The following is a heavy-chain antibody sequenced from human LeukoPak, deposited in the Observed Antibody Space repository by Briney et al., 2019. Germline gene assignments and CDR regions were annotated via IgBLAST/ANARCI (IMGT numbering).Heavy chain of an antibody. J-gene: IGHJ4*02. V-gene: IGHV1-8*03. D-gene: IGHD1-26*01. CDR1: GYTFTSYD. CDR2: MNPNSGNT. Sequence: ASVKVSCKASGYTFTSYDINWVRQATGQGLEWMGWMNPNSGNTGYAQKFQGRVTITRNTSISTAYMELSSLRSEDTAVYYCARARVGATTRYYFDYWGQGTLVTDSS. CDR3: ARARVGATTRYYFDY.